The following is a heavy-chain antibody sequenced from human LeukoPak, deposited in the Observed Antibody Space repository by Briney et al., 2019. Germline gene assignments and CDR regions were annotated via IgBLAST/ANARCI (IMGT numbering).Heavy chain of an antibody. V-gene: IGHV1-18*01. J-gene: IGHJ4*02. D-gene: IGHD6-13*01. CDR2: SSAYNGNT. Sequence: GASVKVSCKASGYTFTSYGISRVRQAPGQGLEWMGWSSAYNGNTNYAQKLQGRVTMTTDTSTSTAYMELRSLRSDDTAVYYCARVSGPYSSSWPGFDYWGQGTLVTVSS. CDR1: GYTFTSYG. CDR3: ARVSGPYSSSWPGFDY.